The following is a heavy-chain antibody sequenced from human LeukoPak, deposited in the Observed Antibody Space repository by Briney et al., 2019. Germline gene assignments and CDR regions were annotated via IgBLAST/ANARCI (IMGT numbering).Heavy chain of an antibody. D-gene: IGHD2-21*02. CDR1: GFTFSSYA. Sequence: GGSLRLSCAASGFTFSSYAMSWVRQAPGKGLQWVSGISGRDDTTYYTDSPEGSTYYTNSAEGRFTISRDNSKNTVNLQIDSLGVEDTAVYYCAKCMSATGVCLNFDSWGQGILVTVSS. CDR3: AKCMSATGVCLNFDS. J-gene: IGHJ4*02. CDR2: ISGRDDTTYYTDSPEGST. V-gene: IGHV3-23*01.